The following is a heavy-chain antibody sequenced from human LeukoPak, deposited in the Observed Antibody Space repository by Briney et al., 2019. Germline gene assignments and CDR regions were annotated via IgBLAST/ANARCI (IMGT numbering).Heavy chain of an antibody. J-gene: IGHJ4*02. CDR3: AGYYYGTENYHNHPNFDY. V-gene: IGHV4-34*01. CDR1: GGSFSTYY. D-gene: IGHD3-10*01. Sequence: PSETLPLTCAVYGGSFSTYYWSWIRQPPGKGLEWIGETNHSGSTTYNPSLESRVTISIDTSKNQFSLKLSSVTAADTAVYYCAGYYYGTENYHNHPNFDYWGQGTLVTVSS. CDR2: TNHSGST.